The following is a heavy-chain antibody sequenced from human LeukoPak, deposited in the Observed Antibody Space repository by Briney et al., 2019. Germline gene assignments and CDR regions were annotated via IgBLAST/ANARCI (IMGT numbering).Heavy chain of an antibody. D-gene: IGHD6-19*01. CDR2: IKQDGSEK. CDR1: GFTFSSYW. Sequence: PGGSLRLSCAASGFTFSSYWMSWVRQAPGKGLEWVANIKQDGSEKYYVDSVKGRFTISRDNAKNSLYLQMNSLRAEDTAVYYCASTGRVAIAVAAFDIWGQGTMVTVSS. CDR3: ASTGRVAIAVAAFDI. J-gene: IGHJ3*02. V-gene: IGHV3-7*01.